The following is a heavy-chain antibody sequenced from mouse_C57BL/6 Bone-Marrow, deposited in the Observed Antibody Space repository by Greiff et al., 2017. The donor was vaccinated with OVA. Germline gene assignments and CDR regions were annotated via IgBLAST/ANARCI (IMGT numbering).Heavy chain of an antibody. CDR3: AREGVIYDGTWGDY. CDR2: IDPSDSET. Sequence: QVQLKQPGAELVRPGSSVKLSCKASGYTFTSYWMHWVKQRPIQGLEWIGNIDPSDSETHYNQKFKDKATLTVDKSSSTAYMQLSSLTSEDSAVYYCAREGVIYDGTWGDYWGQGTTLTVSS. J-gene: IGHJ2*01. D-gene: IGHD2-3*01. CDR1: GYTFTSYW. V-gene: IGHV1-52*01.